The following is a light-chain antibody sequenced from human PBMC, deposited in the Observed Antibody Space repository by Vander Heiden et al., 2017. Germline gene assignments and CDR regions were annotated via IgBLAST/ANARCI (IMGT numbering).Light chain of an antibody. V-gene: IGLV3-21*02. CDR3: PVCSGSSER. Sequence: VSVAPGQTARITCGGNNIGSKSVHWYQQRPGQAPAVVAYADRDRPSGIPERFSGSNSRTTATITISMVEDEDEADYYYPVCSGSSERFGGGTKLTVL. CDR1: NIGSKS. CDR2: ADR. J-gene: IGLJ2*01.